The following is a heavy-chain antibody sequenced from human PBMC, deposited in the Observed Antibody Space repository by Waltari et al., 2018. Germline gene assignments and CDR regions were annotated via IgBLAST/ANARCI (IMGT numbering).Heavy chain of an antibody. D-gene: IGHD2-15*01. CDR2: VHRSGRT. J-gene: IGHJ4*02. CDR3: ARDLGRGLFLDS. V-gene: IGHV4-4*02. Sequence: QLQLQESGPGLVKHSGTLSLTCVVSGDSMSGNSLWSWVRQSPDKGLEWIGQVHRSGRTNYNPSFASRAIVSLDTSMNKFSLRILSATAADTAVYFCARDLGRGLFLDSWGQGTLVTVSP. CDR1: GDSMSGNSL.